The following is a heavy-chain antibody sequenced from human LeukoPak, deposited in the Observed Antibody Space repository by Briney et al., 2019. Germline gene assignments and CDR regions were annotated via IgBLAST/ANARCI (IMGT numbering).Heavy chain of an antibody. J-gene: IGHJ4*02. Sequence: SGGSLRLSCATSGFPFSDFSMSWVRQAPGKGLEWISTTNSGGTSTYYAESVKGRFTISRDNSKNTLYLQMNSLRAEDTAVYYCAREVVRGVISGFDYWGQGTLVTVSS. V-gene: IGHV3-23*01. CDR2: TNSGGTST. CDR3: AREVVRGVISGFDY. D-gene: IGHD3-10*01. CDR1: GFPFSDFS.